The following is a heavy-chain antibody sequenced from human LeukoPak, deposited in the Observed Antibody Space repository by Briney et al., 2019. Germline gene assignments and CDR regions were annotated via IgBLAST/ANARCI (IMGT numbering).Heavy chain of an antibody. J-gene: IGHJ6*03. CDR1: GFTFSSYA. CDR2: ISYGGSNK. CDR3: ARDGPSETPYYYYYYMDV. V-gene: IGHV3-30*04. Sequence: GRSLRLSCAASGFTFSSYAMHWVRQAPGKGLERVAVISYGGSNKYYADSVKGRFTISRDNSKNTLYLQMNSLRAEDTAVYYCARDGPSETPYYYYYYMDVWGKGTTVTVSS.